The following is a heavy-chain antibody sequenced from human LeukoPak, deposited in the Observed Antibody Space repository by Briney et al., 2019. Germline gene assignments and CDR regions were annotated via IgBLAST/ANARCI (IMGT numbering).Heavy chain of an antibody. D-gene: IGHD3-10*01. J-gene: IGHJ4*02. CDR2: IWHDGSHK. V-gene: IGHV3-33*01. Sequence: PGRSLRLSCAASGFAFNTYAMHWVRQAPGQGLEWVALIWHDGSHKFYSNSVWGQFTISRDNSKNTVSLQMNNLRPEDTAVYYCARGIFGSGSYPDFWGQGTLVTVSS. CDR3: ARGIFGSGSYPDF. CDR1: GFAFNTYA.